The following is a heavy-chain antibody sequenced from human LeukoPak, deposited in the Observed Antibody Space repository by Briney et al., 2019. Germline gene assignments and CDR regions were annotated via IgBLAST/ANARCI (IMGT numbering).Heavy chain of an antibody. V-gene: IGHV4-38-2*02. J-gene: IGHJ6*03. D-gene: IGHD6-13*01. CDR1: GYSMSRGYY. CDR2: IYHSGNT. CDR3: ARADYSSSWSHEYFYMDV. Sequence: SETLSLTCTVSGYSMSRGYYWGWVRPPPGKGVEGVGRIYHSGNTYYNPSLKSRVTMPVDTSKHKFSLNLSSVTAADTAVYYCARADYSSSWSHEYFYMDVWGKGTTVTVS.